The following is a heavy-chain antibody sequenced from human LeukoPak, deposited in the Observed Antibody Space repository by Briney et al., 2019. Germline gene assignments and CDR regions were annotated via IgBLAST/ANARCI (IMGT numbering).Heavy chain of an antibody. D-gene: IGHD6-19*01. Sequence: GGSLRLSCAASGFTFSDYYMSWIRQAPGKGLEWVSYISSSGSTIYYADSVKGRFTISRDNSKNTLYLQMNSLRAEDTAVYYCAKDLGSSGWYIDYWGQGTLVTVSS. V-gene: IGHV3-11*01. CDR2: ISSSGSTI. CDR3: AKDLGSSGWYIDY. J-gene: IGHJ4*02. CDR1: GFTFSDYY.